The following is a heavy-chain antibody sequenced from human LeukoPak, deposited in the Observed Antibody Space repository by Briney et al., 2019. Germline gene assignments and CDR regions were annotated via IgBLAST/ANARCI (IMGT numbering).Heavy chain of an antibody. V-gene: IGHV1-69*06. CDR3: ARSGGPDIVFDY. J-gene: IGHJ4*02. CDR1: GGTFSSYA. D-gene: IGHD2-15*01. Sequence: SVRVSCKASGGTFSSYAISWVRQAPGQGLEWMGGIIPIFGTANYAQKFQGRVTITADKSTSTAYMELSSLRSEDTAVYYCARSGGPDIVFDYWGQGTLVTVSS. CDR2: IIPIFGTA.